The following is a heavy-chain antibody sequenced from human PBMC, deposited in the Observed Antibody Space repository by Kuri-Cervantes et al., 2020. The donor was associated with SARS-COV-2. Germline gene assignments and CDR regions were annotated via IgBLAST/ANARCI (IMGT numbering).Heavy chain of an antibody. J-gene: IGHJ4*02. CDR1: GFTFSSYA. Sequence: GGSLRLSCAASGFTFSSYAMSWVRQAPGKGLEWVSAISGSGGSTYYADSVKGRFTISRDNFKNTLYLQMNSLRAEDTAVYYCANDIVGATNFDYWGQGTLVTVSS. CDR2: ISGSGGST. D-gene: IGHD1-26*01. CDR3: ANDIVGATNFDY. V-gene: IGHV3-23*01.